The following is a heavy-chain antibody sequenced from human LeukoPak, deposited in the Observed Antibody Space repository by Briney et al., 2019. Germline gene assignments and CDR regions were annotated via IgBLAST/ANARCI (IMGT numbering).Heavy chain of an antibody. CDR3: ARGLSRYISGWHFDH. Sequence: GGSLRLSCAASGFSFSDYYINWVRQAAGKGLEWVSNISSSASTVYYADSVRGRFTISRDNAKNSVYLQMNSLRDEDTAVYYCARGLSRYISGWHFDHWGQGTLVTVSS. J-gene: IGHJ4*02. V-gene: IGHV3-48*02. D-gene: IGHD6-19*01. CDR2: ISSSASTV. CDR1: GFSFSDYY.